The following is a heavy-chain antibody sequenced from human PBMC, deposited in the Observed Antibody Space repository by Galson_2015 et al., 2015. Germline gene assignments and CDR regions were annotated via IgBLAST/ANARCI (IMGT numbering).Heavy chain of an antibody. D-gene: IGHD6-13*01. CDR3: ARDGLAAGLYFDH. CDR1: GFTFSSYS. CDR2: ISYSDNTI. V-gene: IGHV3-48*04. J-gene: IGHJ4*02. Sequence: SLRLSCAASGFTFSSYSMNWVRQAPGKGLEWVSYISYSDNTIYYADSVRGRFAISRDNARNSLYLQMNSLRAEDTAVYYCARDGLAAGLYFDHWGQGTLVSVSS.